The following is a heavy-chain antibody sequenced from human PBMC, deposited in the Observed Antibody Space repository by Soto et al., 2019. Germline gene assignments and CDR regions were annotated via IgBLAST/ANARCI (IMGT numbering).Heavy chain of an antibody. J-gene: IGHJ6*02. D-gene: IGHD3-10*01. CDR1: GDTFKNCV. V-gene: IGHV1-69*01. Sequence: QVQVVQSGVEVRRPGSSVKVSCKASGDTFKNCVISWVRQAPGQGLEWMGGIIPLFGTTDFAQRFQGRVTITTHESTTTANMQPSRLSFEDTAAYYCAAELCFGKLSHVWGQGTTVIGSS. CDR3: AAELCFGKLSHV. CDR2: IIPLFGTT.